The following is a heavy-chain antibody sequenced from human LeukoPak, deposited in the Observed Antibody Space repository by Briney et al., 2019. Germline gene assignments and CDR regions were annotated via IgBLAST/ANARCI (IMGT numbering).Heavy chain of an antibody. CDR1: GGSISSYY. D-gene: IGHD3-16*01. Sequence: PSETLSLTCTVSGGSISSYYWSWIRQPPGKGLEWIGYIYYSGSTNYNPSLKSRVTISVDTSKNQFSLKLSSVTAADTAVYYCARSLRGSPPHFDYWGQGTLVTVSS. J-gene: IGHJ4*02. CDR2: IYYSGST. V-gene: IGHV4-59*01. CDR3: ARSLRGSPPHFDY.